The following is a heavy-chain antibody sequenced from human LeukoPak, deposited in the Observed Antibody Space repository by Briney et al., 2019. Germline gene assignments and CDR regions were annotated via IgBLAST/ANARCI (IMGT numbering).Heavy chain of an antibody. V-gene: IGHV4-34*01. Sequence: SETLSLTCAVYGGSFSGYYWSWIRQPPGKGLEWIGEINHSGSTNYNPSLKSRVTISVDTSKNQFSLKLSSVTAADTAVYYCARLGTYYYTPNWFDPWGQGTLVTVSS. CDR2: INHSGST. J-gene: IGHJ5*02. CDR3: ARLGTYYYTPNWFDP. D-gene: IGHD3-3*01. CDR1: GGSFSGYY.